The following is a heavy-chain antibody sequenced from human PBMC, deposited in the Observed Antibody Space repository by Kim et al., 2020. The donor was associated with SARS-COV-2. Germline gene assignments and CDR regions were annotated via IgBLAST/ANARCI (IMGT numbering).Heavy chain of an antibody. J-gene: IGHJ6*03. D-gene: IGHD5-12*01. CDR2: INPSGGST. Sequence: ASVKVSCKASGYTFTSYYMHWVRQAPGQGLECMGIINPSGGSTSYAQKFQGRVTMTRDTSTSTVYMELSSLRSEDTAVYYCARGDSGYDDRYYYYYMDVWGKETTVTVSS. CDR3: ARGDSGYDDRYYYYYMDV. CDR1: GYTFTSYY. V-gene: IGHV1-46*01.